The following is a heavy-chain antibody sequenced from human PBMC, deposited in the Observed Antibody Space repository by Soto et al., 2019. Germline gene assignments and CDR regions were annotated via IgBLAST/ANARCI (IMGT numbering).Heavy chain of an antibody. CDR3: ARQGYYDRNGYSGTFDY. D-gene: IGHD3-22*01. CDR2: IDDSERT. CDR1: GGSIRSYY. V-gene: IGHV4-59*01. J-gene: IGHJ4*02. Sequence: SETLSLTCSVSGGSIRSYYWSWIRQPQGKGLEWIGYIDDSERTNYNPSLKSRVAISVDTSKNQFSLKVSSVTAADTAIYYCARQGYYDRNGYSGTFDYWGQGTLVTVSS.